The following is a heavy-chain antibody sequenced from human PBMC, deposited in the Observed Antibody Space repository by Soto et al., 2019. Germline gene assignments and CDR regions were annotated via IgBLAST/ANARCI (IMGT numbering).Heavy chain of an antibody. Sequence: PSETLSLTCTVSGGSISSGGYYWSWIRQHPGKGLEWIGYIYYSGSTYYNPSLKSRVTISVDTPKNQFSLKLSSVTAADTAVYYCAREIDIVATGGNAFDIWCQGTMVT. CDR2: IYYSGST. J-gene: IGHJ3*02. CDR1: GGSISSGGYY. CDR3: AREIDIVATGGNAFDI. V-gene: IGHV4-31*03. D-gene: IGHD5-12*01.